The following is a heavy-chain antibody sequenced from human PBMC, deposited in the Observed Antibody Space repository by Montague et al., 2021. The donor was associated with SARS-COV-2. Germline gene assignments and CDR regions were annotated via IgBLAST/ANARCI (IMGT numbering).Heavy chain of an antibody. CDR3: ARLKRYFDSSGSPSAFDF. V-gene: IGHV4-39*02. CDR2: IHYTGNT. D-gene: IGHD3-22*01. Sequence: SETLSPTCTVSGGSITNNIDYWAWIRQPPGKGLEWIGSIHYTGNTYYXPSLKSRVTISVVTSKNHFTLKLSSVTAAETAVYYCARLKRYFDSSGSPSAFDFWGQGTKVTVSS. CDR1: GGSITNNIDY. J-gene: IGHJ3*01.